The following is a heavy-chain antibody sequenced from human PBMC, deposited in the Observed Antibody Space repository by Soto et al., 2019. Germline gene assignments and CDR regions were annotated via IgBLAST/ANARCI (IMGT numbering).Heavy chain of an antibody. D-gene: IGHD3-10*01. CDR1: GGSISSFY. V-gene: IGHV4-59*01. CDR3: ASSRVLYDAFDI. CDR2: IYYSGTT. Sequence: SETLSLTCTVSGGSISSFYWSWIRQPPGKGLEWIGYIYYSGTTTYNPSLKSRVTISVDTSKNQFSLKLSSVTAADTAVYYCASSRVLYDAFDIWGQGTMVTVS. J-gene: IGHJ3*02.